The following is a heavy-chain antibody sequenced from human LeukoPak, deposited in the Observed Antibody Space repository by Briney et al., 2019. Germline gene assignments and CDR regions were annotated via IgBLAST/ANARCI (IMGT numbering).Heavy chain of an antibody. Sequence: ASVKVSCKASGYTFTSYGISWVRQAPGQGLEWMGWISACNGNTNYAQKLQGRVTMTTDTSTSTAYMELRSLRSDDTAVYYCARFDYDILTGPYYYGMDVWGQGTTVTVSS. V-gene: IGHV1-18*01. CDR1: GYTFTSYG. CDR2: ISACNGNT. CDR3: ARFDYDILTGPYYYGMDV. D-gene: IGHD3-9*01. J-gene: IGHJ6*02.